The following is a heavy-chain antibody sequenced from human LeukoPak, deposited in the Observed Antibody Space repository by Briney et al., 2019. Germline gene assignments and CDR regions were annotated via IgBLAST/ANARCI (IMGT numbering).Heavy chain of an antibody. CDR1: GGSIISGSYY. J-gene: IGHJ4*02. V-gene: IGHV4-61*09. Sequence: PSQTLSLTCTVSGGSIISGSYYWTWIRQPAGKGLEWIGHIYTSGATSYNPSLQSRVTISVDTSKHEFSLKLTSLTAADTAVYYCARTGGGVGWLGTIDSWGQGTLVTVSS. D-gene: IGHD3-9*01. CDR3: ARTGGGVGWLGTIDS. CDR2: IYTSGAT.